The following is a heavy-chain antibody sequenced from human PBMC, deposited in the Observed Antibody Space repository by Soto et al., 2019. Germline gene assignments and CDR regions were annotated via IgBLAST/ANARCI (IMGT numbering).Heavy chain of an antibody. J-gene: IGHJ3*02. V-gene: IGHV1-3*01. D-gene: IGHD3-16*01. CDR1: GYTFTSYA. CDR3: AREQSGEIMTMTDAFDI. Sequence: KNWGASVKVSCKASGYTFTSYAIHWVRQAPGPRLEWMGWINAGNGNTQYSQKFQGRVTITRDTSASIAYMEVSSLRSEDTALYYCAREQSGEIMTMTDAFDIWGQGTMVTVSS. CDR2: INAGNGNT.